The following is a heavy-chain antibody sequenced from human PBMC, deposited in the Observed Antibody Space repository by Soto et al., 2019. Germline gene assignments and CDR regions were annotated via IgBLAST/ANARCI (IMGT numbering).Heavy chain of an antibody. J-gene: IGHJ4*02. Sequence: GGSLRLSCAASGFTFSSYAMHWVRQAPGKGLEWVAVISYDGSNKYYADSVKGRFTISRDNSKNTLYLQMNSLRAEDTAVYYCAGSGYYGSGSYYVWGQGTLVTVSS. CDR1: GFTFSSYA. V-gene: IGHV3-30-3*01. CDR2: ISYDGSNK. D-gene: IGHD3-10*01. CDR3: AGSGYYGSGSYYV.